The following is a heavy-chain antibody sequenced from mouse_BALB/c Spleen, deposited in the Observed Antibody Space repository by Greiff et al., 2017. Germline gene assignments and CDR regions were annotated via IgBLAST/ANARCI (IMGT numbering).Heavy chain of an antibody. D-gene: IGHD2-10*01. Sequence: EVQGVESGGGLVKPGGSLKLSCAASGFTFSSYAMSWVRQTPEKRLEWVATISSGGSYTYYPDSVKGRFTISRDNAKNTLFLQMSSLRSEDTAMYYCARHEGEGVRDPTGYAMDYWGQGTSVTVSS. V-gene: IGHV5-9-3*01. J-gene: IGHJ4*01. CDR1: GFTFSSYA. CDR2: ISSGGSYT. CDR3: ARHEGEGVRDPTGYAMDY.